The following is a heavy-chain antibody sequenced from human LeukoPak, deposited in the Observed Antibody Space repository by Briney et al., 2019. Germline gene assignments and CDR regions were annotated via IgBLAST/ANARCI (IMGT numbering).Heavy chain of an antibody. Sequence: GASVKVSCKASGYSFTTYCMHWVRQAPGQGLEWMGRIIPILGIANYAQKFQGRVTITADKSTSTAYMELSSLRSEDTAVYYCARAPPYGDFIFDYWGQGTLVTVSS. CDR1: GYSFTTYC. CDR2: IIPILGIA. CDR3: ARAPPYGDFIFDY. D-gene: IGHD4-17*01. J-gene: IGHJ4*02. V-gene: IGHV1-69*04.